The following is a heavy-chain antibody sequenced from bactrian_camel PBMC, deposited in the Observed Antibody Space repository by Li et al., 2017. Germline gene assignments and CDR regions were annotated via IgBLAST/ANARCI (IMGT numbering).Heavy chain of an antibody. CDR1: GYTLMNNY. J-gene: IGHJ4*01. D-gene: IGHD2*01. CDR2: IDNRGIT. CDR3: AAPGFCSYSDDRVPAN. V-gene: IGHV3S53*01. Sequence: HVQLVESGGGSVQAGGSLRLSCTVSGYTLMNNYVGWFRQTPNNEREGVAAIDNRGITSYRDSVKGRFTIYRDNVKNTLHLQMDSLQSADTGRYHCAAPGFCSYSDDRVPANWGKGTQVTVS.